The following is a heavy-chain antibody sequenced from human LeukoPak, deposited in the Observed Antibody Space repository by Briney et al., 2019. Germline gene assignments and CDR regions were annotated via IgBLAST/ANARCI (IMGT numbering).Heavy chain of an antibody. D-gene: IGHD3-10*01. V-gene: IGHV1-2*06. CDR2: INPNSGGT. Sequence: ASVKVSCKASGYTFTGYYMHWVGQAPGQRLEWMGRINPNSGGTNYAQKFQGRVTMTRDTSISTAYMELSRLRSDDTAVYYCARGYSSGAYYYYMDVWGKGTTVTVSS. J-gene: IGHJ6*03. CDR3: ARGYSSGAYYYYMDV. CDR1: GYTFTGYY.